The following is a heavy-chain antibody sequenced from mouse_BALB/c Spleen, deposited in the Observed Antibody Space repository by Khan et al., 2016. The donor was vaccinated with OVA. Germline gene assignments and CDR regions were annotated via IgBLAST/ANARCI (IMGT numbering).Heavy chain of an antibody. CDR3: ARTARIKY. CDR2: ISYSGST. Sequence: EVQLQQSGPGLVKPSQSLSLTCTVTGYSITSGYGWNWIRQFPGNKLEWMGFISYSGSTNYNPSLKSRISITRDTSKNQFFLQLNSVTTDNTATYYCARTARIKYWGQGTTLTVSS. D-gene: IGHD1-2*01. J-gene: IGHJ2*01. CDR1: GYSITSGYG. V-gene: IGHV3-2*02.